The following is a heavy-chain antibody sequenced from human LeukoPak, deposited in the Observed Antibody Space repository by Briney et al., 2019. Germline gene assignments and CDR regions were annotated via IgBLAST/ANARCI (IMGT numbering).Heavy chain of an antibody. CDR1: GASISSYY. D-gene: IGHD3-10*01. CDR3: ARLSDGSGSYLDY. V-gene: IGHV4-59*08. Sequence: PSQTLSLTCTVSGASISSYYWSWIRQSPGKGLEWIGYIYYTGNTNYNPSLKGRVTVSLDTSKSQFSLKLSSVTAADTAVYYCARLSDGSGSYLDYWGQGTLVTVSS. J-gene: IGHJ4*02. CDR2: IYYTGNT.